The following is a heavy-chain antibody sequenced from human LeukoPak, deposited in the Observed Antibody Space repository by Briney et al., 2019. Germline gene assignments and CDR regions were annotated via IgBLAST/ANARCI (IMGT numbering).Heavy chain of an antibody. CDR2: IYYSGST. D-gene: IGHD6-19*01. V-gene: IGHV4-59*01. CDR1: GGSISSYY. J-gene: IGHJ3*02. Sequence: SETLSLTCTVSGGSISSYYWSWIRQPPGKGLEWIGYIYYSGSTNYNPSLKSRVTISVDTSKNQFSLKLSSVTAADTAVYYCARAGGWAREDYKADAFDIWGQGTMVTVSS. CDR3: ARAGGWAREDYKADAFDI.